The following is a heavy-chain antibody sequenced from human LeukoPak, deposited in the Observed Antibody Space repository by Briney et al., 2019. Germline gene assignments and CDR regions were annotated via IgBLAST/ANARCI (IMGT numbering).Heavy chain of an antibody. CDR2: IYYSGST. CDR3: ARAGDTYYYGSGSYAFDI. V-gene: IGHV4-59*01. Sequence: SETLSLTCTASGGSISSYYWSWIRQPPGKGLEWIGYIYYSGSTNYNPSLKSRVTISVDTSKNQFSLKLSSVTAADTAVYYCARAGDTYYYGSGSYAFDIWGQGTMVTVSS. D-gene: IGHD3-10*01. CDR1: GGSISSYY. J-gene: IGHJ3*02.